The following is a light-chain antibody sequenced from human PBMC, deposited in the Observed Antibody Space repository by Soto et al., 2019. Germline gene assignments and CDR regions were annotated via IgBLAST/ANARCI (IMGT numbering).Light chain of an antibody. CDR2: DAS. CDR3: QQYNSYPPLT. Sequence: DIQMTQSPSTLSASVGDRVTITCRASQSITNWLAWYQQKPGKAPKLLVYDASSLESGVPSRFSGSGSGTEFTLTISSLQPDDFATYYCQQYNSYPPLTLGPGTKVDIK. J-gene: IGKJ3*01. V-gene: IGKV1-5*01. CDR1: QSITNW.